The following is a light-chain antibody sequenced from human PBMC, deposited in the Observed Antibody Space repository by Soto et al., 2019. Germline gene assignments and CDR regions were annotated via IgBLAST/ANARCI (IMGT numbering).Light chain of an antibody. CDR1: SSNIGAGYD. J-gene: IGLJ1*01. CDR2: GNI. CDR3: QSYDSTLSARYD. Sequence: QSVLAQPPSVSGAPGQRVTISCTGSSSNIGAGYDVHWYQQRPGTAPKLLIFGNINRPSGVPDRFSGSKSGTSASLAITGLQAEDEGDYYCQSYDSTLSARYDFGTGTKVTVL. V-gene: IGLV1-40*01.